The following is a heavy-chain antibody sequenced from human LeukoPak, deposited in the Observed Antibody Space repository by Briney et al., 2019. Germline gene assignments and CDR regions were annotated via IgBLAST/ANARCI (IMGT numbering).Heavy chain of an antibody. CDR3: ARVSVPKYYFDY. CDR2: IYYTGTT. Sequence: SETLSLTCTVSGGSISGYYWSWIRQPPGKGLEWIGYIYYTGTTNYNPSLKSRVTISVDTSKNQFSLKLSSVTAADTAVYYCARVSVPKYYFDYWGQGTLVTVSS. V-gene: IGHV4-59*01. J-gene: IGHJ4*02. D-gene: IGHD1-1*01. CDR1: GGSISGYY.